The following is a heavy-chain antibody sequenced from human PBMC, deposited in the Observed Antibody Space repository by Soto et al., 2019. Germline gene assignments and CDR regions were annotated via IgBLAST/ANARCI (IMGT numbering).Heavy chain of an antibody. V-gene: IGHV1-46*01. CDR3: ARASVAADTPTQFDY. CDR1: GYTFTSYY. J-gene: IGHJ4*02. Sequence: ASVKVSCKASGYTFTSYYMHWVRQAPGQGLEWMGIINPSGGSTSYAQKFQGRVTMTRDTSRSTVYMELSSLRSEDTAVYYCARASVAADTPTQFDYLGQGTLFTVSS. CDR2: INPSGGST. D-gene: IGHD6-13*01.